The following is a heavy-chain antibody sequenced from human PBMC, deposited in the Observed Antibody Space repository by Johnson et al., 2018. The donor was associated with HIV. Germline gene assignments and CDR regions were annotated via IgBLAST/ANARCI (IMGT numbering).Heavy chain of an antibody. D-gene: IGHD3-3*01. CDR2: ISYDGSNK. CDR3: ARDGGINYFGVVTPEAFDI. J-gene: IGHJ3*02. CDR1: GFTFSSYA. V-gene: IGHV3-30-3*01. Sequence: QVQLVESGGGVVQPGRSLRLSCAASGFTFSSYAMHWVRQAPGKGLEWVAVISYDGSNKYYADSVKGRFTISSATSKNTLYLQMNSRRAEDTAVYYCARDGGINYFGVVTPEAFDIWGQGTMVTVSS.